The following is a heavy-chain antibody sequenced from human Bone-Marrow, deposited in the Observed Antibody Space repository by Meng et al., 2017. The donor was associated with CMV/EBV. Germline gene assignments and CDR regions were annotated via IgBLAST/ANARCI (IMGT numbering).Heavy chain of an antibody. CDR2: IISSSNYI. CDR3: ASKANRYCSSTSCQGNY. Sequence: FTFSSYSMNWVRQAPGKGLEWVSSIISSSNYIYYADSVKGRFTISRDNAKNSLYLQMNSLRAEDTAVYYCASKANRYCSSTSCQGNYWGQGTLVTVSS. CDR1: FTFSSYS. V-gene: IGHV3-21*01. J-gene: IGHJ4*02. D-gene: IGHD2-2*01.